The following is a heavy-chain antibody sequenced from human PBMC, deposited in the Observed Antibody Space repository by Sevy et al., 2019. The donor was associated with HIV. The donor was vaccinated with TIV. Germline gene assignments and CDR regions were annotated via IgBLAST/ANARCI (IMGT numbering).Heavy chain of an antibody. J-gene: IGHJ2*01. CDR1: GFIFSDYA. D-gene: IGHD3-22*01. V-gene: IGHV3-23*01. CDR2: ISGGDDGT. CDR3: AKFGDYYDSSGYYWYFDF. Sequence: GGSLRLSCAASGFIFSDYAMSWVRQAPGKGLEWVSSISGGDDGTYYADSVKGRFTVSRDNSKNTLYLQMNTLRAEDTALYYCAKFGDYYDSSGYYWYFDFWGRGTLVTVS.